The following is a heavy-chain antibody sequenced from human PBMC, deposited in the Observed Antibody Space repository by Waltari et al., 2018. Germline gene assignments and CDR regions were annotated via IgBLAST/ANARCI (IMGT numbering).Heavy chain of an antibody. D-gene: IGHD6-19*01. V-gene: IGHV3-23*01. J-gene: IGHJ4*02. CDR3: AKGYSSGWYCDYFDY. CDR1: GFTFSSYA. Sequence: EVQLLESGGGLVQPGGSLRLSCAASGFTFSSYALSWVRQAPGKGLEWVSAISGSGGSTYYADSVKGRFTISRDNSKNTLYLQMNSLRAEDTAVYYCAKGYSSGWYCDYFDYWGQGTLVTVSS. CDR2: ISGSGGST.